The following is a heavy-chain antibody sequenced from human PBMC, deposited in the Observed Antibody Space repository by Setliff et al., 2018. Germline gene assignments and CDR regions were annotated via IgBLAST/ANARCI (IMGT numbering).Heavy chain of an antibody. D-gene: IGHD3-9*01. J-gene: IGHJ3*02. CDR3: VRDRAYYDILTGYYTHDAFDI. V-gene: IGHV1-69*05. CDR1: GGTFSSYA. Sequence: ASVKVSCKASGGTFSSYAISWVRQAPGQGLEWMGGIIPIFGTANYAQKFQGRVTMTTDESTSTAYMELSSLRSEDTAVYYCVRDRAYYDILTGYYTHDAFDIWGQGTMVTVSS. CDR2: IIPIFGTA.